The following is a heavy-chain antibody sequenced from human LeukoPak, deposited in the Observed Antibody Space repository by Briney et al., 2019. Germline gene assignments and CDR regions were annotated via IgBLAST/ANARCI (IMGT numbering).Heavy chain of an antibody. V-gene: IGHV3-7*03. CDR3: TREAALTYYYDSSGYLAY. CDR1: GFTFSSYW. J-gene: IGHJ4*02. CDR2: IKRDGSEK. D-gene: IGHD3-22*01. Sequence: PGGSLRLSCAASGFTFSSYWMTWVRQAPGKGLEWVANIKRDGSEKHYVDSVKGRFTISRDNAENSLYLQMNSLRAEDTAVYYCTREAALTYYYDSSGYLAYWGQGTLVTVSS.